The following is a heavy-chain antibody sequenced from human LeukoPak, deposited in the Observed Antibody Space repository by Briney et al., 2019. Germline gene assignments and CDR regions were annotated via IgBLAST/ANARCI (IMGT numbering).Heavy chain of an antibody. CDR1: GFTFSDYY. CDR2: ISSSGSTI. J-gene: IGHJ4*02. D-gene: IGHD3-16*01. V-gene: IGHV3-11*01. Sequence: GGSLRLSCAASGFTFSDYYMSWIRQAPGNGLEWVSYISSSGSTIYYADSVKGRFTISRDNAKNSLYLQMNSLRAEDTAVYYCARFPFDLWESTEIFDYWGQGTLVTVSS. CDR3: ARFPFDLWESTEIFDY.